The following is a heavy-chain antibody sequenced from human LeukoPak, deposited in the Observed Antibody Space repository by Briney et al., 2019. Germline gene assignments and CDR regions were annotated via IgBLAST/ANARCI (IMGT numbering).Heavy chain of an antibody. J-gene: IGHJ5*02. Sequence: PGGSLRLSCAASGFTFSRYTMAWVRQAPGKGLEWVASIVASYVGTYYVDSVKGRFVVSRDNSKNTLYLQMDRSRLEDAAMYFCARGRAAGLLDWFDPWGPGTLVTVSS. CDR2: IVASYVGT. CDR3: ARGRAAGLLDWFDP. CDR1: GFTFSRYT. D-gene: IGHD6-19*01. V-gene: IGHV3-23*01.